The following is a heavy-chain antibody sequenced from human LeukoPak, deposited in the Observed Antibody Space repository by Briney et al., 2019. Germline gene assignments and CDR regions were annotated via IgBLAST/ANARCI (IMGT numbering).Heavy chain of an antibody. V-gene: IGHV1-2*02. J-gene: IGHJ4*02. CDR3: ARGRTLVRGIIIRGDY. D-gene: IGHD3-10*01. Sequence: GASVKVSCKASGYTFTGYYMHWVRQAPGQGLEWMGWINPKSGGTNYAQKFQGRVTMTWDTSINTAYMELSRLRSDDTAVYYCARGRTLVRGIIIRGDYWGQGTLVTVSS. CDR1: GYTFTGYY. CDR2: INPKSGGT.